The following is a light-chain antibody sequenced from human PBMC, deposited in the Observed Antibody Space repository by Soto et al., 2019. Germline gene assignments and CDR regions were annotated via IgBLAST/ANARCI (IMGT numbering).Light chain of an antibody. CDR1: QGISSN. J-gene: IGKJ5*01. CDR2: AAS. CDR3: QQLNSYPIT. V-gene: IGKV1-9*01. Sequence: DIQLTQSPSFLAASVGDRVTITCRASQGISSNLAWYQQKPGKGPKLLICAASTLQSGVPSRFSGSGSGTECTHTISSLQPEDSATSYCQQLNSYPITFGQGTRLEIK.